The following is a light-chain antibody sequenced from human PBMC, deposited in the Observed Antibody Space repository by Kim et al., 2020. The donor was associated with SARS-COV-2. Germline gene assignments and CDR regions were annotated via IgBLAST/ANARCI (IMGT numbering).Light chain of an antibody. V-gene: IGLV2-11*01. J-gene: IGLJ1*01. CDR1: ISDVGGYNY. CDR3: CSYAGSYTFEV. Sequence: QSVNISCTGTISDVGGYNYVSWYQQHPGKAPKLMIYDVSKRPSGVPDRFSGSKSGNTASLTISGLQAEDEADYYCCSYAGSYTFEVFGTGTKFTVL. CDR2: DVS.